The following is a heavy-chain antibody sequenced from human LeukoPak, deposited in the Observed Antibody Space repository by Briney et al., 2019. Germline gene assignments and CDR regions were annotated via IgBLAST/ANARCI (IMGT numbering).Heavy chain of an antibody. Sequence: GASVKVSCKASGYTFTGYYMHWVRQAPGQGLEWMGWINPNSGGTNYAQKFQGRVTMTRDASISTAYIELSRLRSDDTAVYYCARDWGKSVPGAIAHYYYMGVWGKGTTVTISS. D-gene: IGHD2-2*01. V-gene: IGHV1-2*02. CDR3: ARDWGKSVPGAIAHYYYMGV. CDR2: INPNSGGT. J-gene: IGHJ6*03. CDR1: GYTFTGYY.